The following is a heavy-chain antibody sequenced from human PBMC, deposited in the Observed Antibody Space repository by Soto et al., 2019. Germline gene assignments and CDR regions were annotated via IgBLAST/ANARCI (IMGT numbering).Heavy chain of an antibody. J-gene: IGHJ4*02. CDR3: AAGGGLPRYY. V-gene: IGHV4-30-2*01. D-gene: IGHD5-12*01. CDR2: IYHSGST. Sequence: QLQLQESGSGLVKPSQTLSLTCAVSGGSISSGGYSWSWIRQPPGKGLEWIGYIYHSGSTYYNPSLKSRVTIPVDRSKNQCALKLSSVTAADTAVYYCAAGGGLPRYYWGQGTLVTVSS. CDR1: GGSISSGGYS.